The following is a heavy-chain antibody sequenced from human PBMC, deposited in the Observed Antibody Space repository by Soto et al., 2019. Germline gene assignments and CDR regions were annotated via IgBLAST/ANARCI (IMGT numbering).Heavy chain of an antibody. D-gene: IGHD1-1*01. Sequence: QVQLVQSGAEVKKPGASVKVSCKASGYTFTSYAMHWVRQAPGQRLEWMGWINAGNGNTKYSQKFQGRVTITRDTSASTAHMELSSLRSEDTAVYYCASHLLQDWNDVGFDYWGQGTLVTVSS. CDR3: ASHLLQDWNDVGFDY. CDR2: INAGNGNT. J-gene: IGHJ4*02. V-gene: IGHV1-3*01. CDR1: GYTFTSYA.